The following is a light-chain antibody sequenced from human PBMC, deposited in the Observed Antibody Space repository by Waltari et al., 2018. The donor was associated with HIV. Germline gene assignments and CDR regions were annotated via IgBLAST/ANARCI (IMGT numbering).Light chain of an antibody. CDR1: QSIGTS. V-gene: IGKV1-39*01. J-gene: IGKJ4*01. Sequence: DIQMKQPSSPLSASVGDRVTTTRSTGQSIGTSLKWYQQKPGRAPELLIYGASSLQSGVPSRFSGSGSGTHFTLTITSLQPEDFATYYGQQTYTTLTFGGGTKVEI. CDR3: QQTYTTLT. CDR2: GAS.